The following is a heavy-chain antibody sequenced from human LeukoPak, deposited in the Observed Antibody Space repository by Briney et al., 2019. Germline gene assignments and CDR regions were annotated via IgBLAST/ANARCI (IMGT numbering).Heavy chain of an antibody. CDR3: AKGPIVVEYSLGNWFDP. J-gene: IGHJ5*02. V-gene: IGHV3-53*01. CDR2: IYSGGNT. D-gene: IGHD3-22*01. Sequence: PGGSLRLSCAASGFTVSSNYMSWVRQAPGRGLEWVSVIYSGGNTYYADSVKGRFTISRDNSKNTLYLQMNSLRAEDTAVYYCAKGPIVVEYSLGNWFDPWGQGTLVTVSS. CDR1: GFTVSSNY.